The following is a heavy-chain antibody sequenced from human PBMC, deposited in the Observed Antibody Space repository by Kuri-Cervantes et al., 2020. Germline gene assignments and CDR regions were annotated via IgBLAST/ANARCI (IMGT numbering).Heavy chain of an antibody. V-gene: IGHV1-69*05. D-gene: IGHD1-1*01. Sequence: SVKVSCKASGGTFSSYAISWVRQAPGQGLEWMGGIIPIFGTANYAQKFQGRVTITTDESTSTAYMELSSLRSEDTAVYYCASATSNWLGALDYWDQGTLVTVSS. J-gene: IGHJ4*02. CDR3: ASATSNWLGALDY. CDR1: GGTFSSYA. CDR2: IIPIFGTA.